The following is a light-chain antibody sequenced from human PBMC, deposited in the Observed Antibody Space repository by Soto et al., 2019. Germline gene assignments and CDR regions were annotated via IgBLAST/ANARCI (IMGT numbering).Light chain of an antibody. CDR1: SSDVGSYNR. Sequence: ALTQPPSVSGSPGQSVTISCTGTSSDVGSYNRVSWYQQPPGTAPKLMIYEVSNRPSGVPDRFSGSKSGNTASLTISGLQAEDEADYYCSLYTSSSTFVVFGGGTKLTVL. V-gene: IGLV2-18*01. CDR3: SLYTSSSTFVV. J-gene: IGLJ2*01. CDR2: EVS.